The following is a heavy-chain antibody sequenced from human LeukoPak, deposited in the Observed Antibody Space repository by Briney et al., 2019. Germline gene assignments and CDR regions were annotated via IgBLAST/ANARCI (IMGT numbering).Heavy chain of an antibody. CDR2: IIPIFGTA. D-gene: IGHD4-17*01. CDR1: GGSFISEA. V-gene: IGHV1-69*05. Sequence: SVKVSCKAFGGSFISEAISWVRQAPGQGLEWMGGIIPIFGTANYAQKFQGRVTITTDESTSTAYMELSSLRSEDTAVYYCATPEYDYGDYGAFDIWGQGTMVTVSS. CDR3: ATPEYDYGDYGAFDI. J-gene: IGHJ3*02.